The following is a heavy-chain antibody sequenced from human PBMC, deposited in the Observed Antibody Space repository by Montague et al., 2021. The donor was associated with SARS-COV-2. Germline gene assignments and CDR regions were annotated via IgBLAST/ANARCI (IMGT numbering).Heavy chain of an antibody. V-gene: IGHV4-39*01. CDR3: ARQMTSWWELLYYFDY. Sequence: SETLSLTCTVSGGSISSGSYYWGWIRQPPGKGLEWIGSIYYSGSTYYNPSLKSRVTISVDTSKNQFPLKLSSVTAADTAVYYCARQMTSWWELLYYFDYWGQGTLVTVSS. CDR1: GGSISSGSYY. J-gene: IGHJ4*02. D-gene: IGHD1-26*01. CDR2: IYYSGST.